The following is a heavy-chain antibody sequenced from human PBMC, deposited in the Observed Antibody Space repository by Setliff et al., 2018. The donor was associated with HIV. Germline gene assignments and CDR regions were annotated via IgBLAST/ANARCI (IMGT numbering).Heavy chain of an antibody. V-gene: IGHV5-51*01. CDR2: IYPDDSDT. CDR1: GYSFPTYW. Sequence: PGESLKISCKGSGYSFPTYWIGWVRQMPGKGLEWMGIIYPDDSDTRYSPSFQGQVTISADKSTSTAYVQWSSLKASDTAMYYCARVYGDFEENLFYFDNWGKGTSVTVSS. CDR3: ARVYGDFEENLFYFDN. D-gene: IGHD4-17*01. J-gene: IGHJ4*03.